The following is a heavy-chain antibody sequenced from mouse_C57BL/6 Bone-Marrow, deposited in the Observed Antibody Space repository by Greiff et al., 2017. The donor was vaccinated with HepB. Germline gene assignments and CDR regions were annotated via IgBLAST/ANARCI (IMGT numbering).Heavy chain of an antibody. J-gene: IGHJ3*01. CDR3: ARRNYYGPWFAY. CDR2: ISYDGSN. CDR1: GYSITSGYY. D-gene: IGHD1-1*01. V-gene: IGHV3-6*01. Sequence: DVQLQESGPGLVKPSQSLSLTCSVTGYSITSGYYWNWIRQFPGNKLEWMGYISYDGSNNYNPSLKNRISITRDTSKNQFFLKLNSVTTEDTATYYCARRNYYGPWFAYWGQGTLVTVSA.